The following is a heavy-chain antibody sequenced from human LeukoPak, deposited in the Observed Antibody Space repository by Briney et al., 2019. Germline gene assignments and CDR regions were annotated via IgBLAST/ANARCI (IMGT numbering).Heavy chain of an antibody. CDR2: IYYRWST. V-gene: IGHV4-59*08. D-gene: IGHD4-17*01. CDR3: ARGGTTVTTDNWFDP. Sequence: SETLSLTCAVSGGSISSYYWSWIRQPPGKGLEWIGHIYYRWSTKYNPSLKSRVTILVDTSKNQFSLKPSSVTAADTAVYYWARGGTTVTTDNWFDPWGQGTLVTVSS. CDR1: GGSISSYY. J-gene: IGHJ5*02.